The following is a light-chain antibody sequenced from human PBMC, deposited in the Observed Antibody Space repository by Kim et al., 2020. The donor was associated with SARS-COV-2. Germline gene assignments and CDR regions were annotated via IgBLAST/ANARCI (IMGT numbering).Light chain of an antibody. CDR2: EDN. CDR1: SGNIADNY. J-gene: IGLJ2*01. CDR3: QSYDISNVI. V-gene: IGLV6-57*03. Sequence: GNTVTSSCPRSSGNIADNYVQWYQQRPGSAPTIVIYEDNERPSGVPDRFSGSIDTSSSSASLTSSGLKTEDEADYYCQSYDISNVIFGGGTQLTVL.